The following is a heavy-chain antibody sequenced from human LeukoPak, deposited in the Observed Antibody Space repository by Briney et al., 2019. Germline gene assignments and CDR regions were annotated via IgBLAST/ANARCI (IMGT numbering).Heavy chain of an antibody. J-gene: IGHJ4*02. CDR3: AREYSHIVGATLLGD. Sequence: GSSVKVSCKASGGTFSSYTISWVRQAPGQGLEWMGRIIPILGIANYAQKSQGRVTITADKSTSTAYMELSSLRSEDTGVYYCAREYSHIVGATLLGDWGQGTLVTVSS. D-gene: IGHD1-26*01. CDR2: IIPILGIA. CDR1: GGTFSSYT. V-gene: IGHV1-69*04.